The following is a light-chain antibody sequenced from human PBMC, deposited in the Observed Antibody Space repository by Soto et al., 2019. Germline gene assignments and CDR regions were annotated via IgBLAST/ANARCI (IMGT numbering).Light chain of an antibody. Sequence: DIQMTQSPSTLSASVGDRVTITCRASQSFNTWLAWYQQKPGKAPNLLIYDASTLQGGVPSRFSGSGSGTEFSLTISSLQPDDIATYYCQQYSSYPKTFGQGTKVEIK. J-gene: IGKJ1*01. CDR3: QQYSSYPKT. V-gene: IGKV1-5*01. CDR2: DAS. CDR1: QSFNTW.